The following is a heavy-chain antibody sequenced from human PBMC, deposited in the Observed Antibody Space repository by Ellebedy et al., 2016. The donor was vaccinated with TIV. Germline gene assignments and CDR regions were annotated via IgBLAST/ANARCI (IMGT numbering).Heavy chain of an antibody. D-gene: IGHD5-12*01. CDR3: ARGHVEVVPTTYFDF. V-gene: IGHV3-23*01. Sequence: GESLKISCAASGFTFSTHTMGWVRQAPGKGLEWVSIISASRRITDYADSVKGRFTVSRDNSKNTLYLEMNSLRADDTAVYYCARGHVEVVPTTYFDFWGQGTLVTVSS. J-gene: IGHJ4*02. CDR2: ISASRRIT. CDR1: GFTFSTHT.